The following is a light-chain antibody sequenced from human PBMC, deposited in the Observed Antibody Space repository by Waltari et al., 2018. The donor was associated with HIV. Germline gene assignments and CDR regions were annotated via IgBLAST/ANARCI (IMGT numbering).Light chain of an antibody. V-gene: IGKV3-20*01. CDR3: QQYGRSPPVT. CDR1: QTISNNF. J-gene: IGKJ5*01. CDR2: CAS. Sequence: EIVLTQPPGSLSLSPGESANLSCRASQTISNNFLAWYQQKPGQTPRLLIYCASTRATASPDRFTGIVSGTDFTLTITRLEPEDSGVYYCQQYGRSPPVTFGQGTRLEIK.